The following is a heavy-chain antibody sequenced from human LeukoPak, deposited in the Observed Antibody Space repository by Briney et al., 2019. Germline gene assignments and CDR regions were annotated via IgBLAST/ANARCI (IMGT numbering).Heavy chain of an antibody. CDR2: IYHSGST. CDR1: GCSISSYY. CDR3: ARDRYDRYHYFDY. D-gene: IGHD2-2*01. Sequence: PSETLSLTCTVSGCSISSYYWGWIRQPPGKGLEWIGSIYHSGSTYYNPSLKSRVTISVDTSKNQFSLKLSSVTAADTAVYYCARDRYDRYHYFDYWGQGTLVTVSS. J-gene: IGHJ4*02. V-gene: IGHV4-38-2*02.